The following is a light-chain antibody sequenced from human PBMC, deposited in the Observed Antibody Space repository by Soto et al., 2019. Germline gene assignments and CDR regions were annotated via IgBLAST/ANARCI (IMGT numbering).Light chain of an antibody. Sequence: QPVLTQPASLSASPGASASLTCTLRSGINVGSYRIYWYQQKPGSPPQYLLRYKSDSDKQQGSGVPSRFSGSKDASANAGILLISGLQSEDEADYYCMICHSSAFVFGTGPKVPV. CDR3: MICHSSAFV. J-gene: IGLJ1*01. CDR2: YKSDSDK. CDR1: SGINVGSYR. V-gene: IGLV5-45*01.